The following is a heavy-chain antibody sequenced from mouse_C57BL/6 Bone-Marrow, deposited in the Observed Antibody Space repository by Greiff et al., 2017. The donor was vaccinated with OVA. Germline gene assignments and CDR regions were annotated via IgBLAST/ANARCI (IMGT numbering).Heavy chain of an antibody. Sequence: VQLKQSGPELVRPGASVKLSCTASGFYITDDYMHWVKQRPEQGLEWIGWIDPENGDTEYASKFQGKATITADTSSNTAYLQLSSLTSEDTAVYYCTTLSYSNFFGCWGQGATLTVAS. J-gene: IGHJ2*01. D-gene: IGHD2-5*01. CDR1: GFYITDDY. CDR2: IDPENGDT. V-gene: IGHV14-4*01. CDR3: TTLSYSNFFGC.